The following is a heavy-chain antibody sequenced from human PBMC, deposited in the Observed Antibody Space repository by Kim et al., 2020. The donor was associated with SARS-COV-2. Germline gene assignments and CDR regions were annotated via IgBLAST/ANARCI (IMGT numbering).Heavy chain of an antibody. D-gene: IGHD3-10*01. CDR3: ARAPLRYGSGSPGYYYYYYMDV. CDR1: GFTFSSYD. CDR2: IGTAGDT. Sequence: GGSLRLSCAASGFTFSSYDMHWVRQATGKGLEWVSAIGTAGDTYYPGSVKGRFTISRENAKNSLYLQMNSLRAGDTAVYYCARAPLRYGSGSPGYYYYYYMDVWGKGTTVTVSS. V-gene: IGHV3-13*01. J-gene: IGHJ6*03.